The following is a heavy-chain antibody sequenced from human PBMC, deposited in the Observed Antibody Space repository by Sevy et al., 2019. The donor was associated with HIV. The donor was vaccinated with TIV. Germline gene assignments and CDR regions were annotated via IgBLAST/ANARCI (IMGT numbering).Heavy chain of an antibody. CDR2: TYYRSKWYN. Sequence: KQSQTLSLTCAISGDSVSSNSAAWNWIRQSPSRGLEWLGRTYYRSKWYNDYAVSVKSPITINPDTSKNQFSLQLNSVTPEDTAVYYCARVRLRYCSGGSCPRRYYYYGMDVWGQGTTVTVSS. J-gene: IGHJ6*02. CDR3: ARVRLRYCSGGSCPRRYYYYGMDV. CDR1: GDSVSSNSAA. V-gene: IGHV6-1*01. D-gene: IGHD2-15*01.